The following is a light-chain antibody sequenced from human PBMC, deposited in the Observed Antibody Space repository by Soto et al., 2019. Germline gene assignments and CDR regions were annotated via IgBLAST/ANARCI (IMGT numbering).Light chain of an antibody. V-gene: IGKV1-5*01. CDR3: HQRRDWPLMS. CDR2: DAS. Sequence: DIQMTQSPSTLSASVGDRVTITCRASQSISSWLAWYQQKPGKAPKLLIYDASNRATGVPARFSGSGSGTDFTLTISNLQPEDFAVYDCHQRRDWPLMSFGQGTRLEIK. J-gene: IGKJ5*01. CDR1: QSISSW.